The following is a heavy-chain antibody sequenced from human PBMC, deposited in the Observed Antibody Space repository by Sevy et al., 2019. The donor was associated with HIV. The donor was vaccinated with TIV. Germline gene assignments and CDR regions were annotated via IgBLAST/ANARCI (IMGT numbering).Heavy chain of an antibody. V-gene: IGHV3-23*01. CDR3: AGGRYDSRGSFDAFDI. Sequence: GGSLRLSCAASGFTFSSYAMNWVRQAPGKGLEWVSSIFGDGDITYYADSVKGRFTISRDKSKNTLYLQMHSLRAEDTAVYYCAGGRYDSRGSFDAFDIWGQGTMVTVSS. D-gene: IGHD3-22*01. J-gene: IGHJ3*02. CDR1: GFTFSSYA. CDR2: IFGDGDIT.